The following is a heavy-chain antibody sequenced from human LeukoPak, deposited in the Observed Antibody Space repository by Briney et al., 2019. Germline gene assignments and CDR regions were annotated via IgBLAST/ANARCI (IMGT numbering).Heavy chain of an antibody. CDR1: GLTFSSYS. Sequence: GGSLRLSCAASGLTFSSYSMNWVRQAPGKGLEWVSSISSSSYIYYADSVKGRFTTSRDNAKNSLYLQMNSLRAEDTAVYYCARDKYSSGWYSGYWGQGTLVTVSS. D-gene: IGHD6-19*01. V-gene: IGHV3-21*01. J-gene: IGHJ4*02. CDR2: ISSSSYI. CDR3: ARDKYSSGWYSGY.